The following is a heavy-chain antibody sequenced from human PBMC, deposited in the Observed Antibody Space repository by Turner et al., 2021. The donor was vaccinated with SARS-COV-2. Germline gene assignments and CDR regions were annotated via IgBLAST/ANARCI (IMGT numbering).Heavy chain of an antibody. D-gene: IGHD6-25*01. J-gene: IGHJ5*02. CDR3: GTGYQRRGNWFDP. V-gene: IGHV1-24*01. CDR2: FDPDDGET. Sequence: QVELVQSGAEVKKPGASLKVSCKISGSTITEISLYWVRRAPGEAREWMGGFDPDDGETIYAQNFQDSGTMNENKSTDKAYKELRSLRCEDTAVYYYGTGYQRRGNWFDPWGQGTLVTVSS. CDR1: GSTITEIS.